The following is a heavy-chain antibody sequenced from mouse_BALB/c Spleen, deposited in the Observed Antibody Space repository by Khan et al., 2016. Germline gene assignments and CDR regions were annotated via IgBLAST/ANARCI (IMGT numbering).Heavy chain of an antibody. D-gene: IGHD2-10*02. CDR2: INTYTGEP. J-gene: IGHJ4*01. V-gene: IGHV9-1*02. CDR1: GYTFTNYG. CDR3: ARKYGNYYAMDY. Sequence: QIQLVQSGPELKKPGETVKISCKASGYTFTNYGMNWVKQAPGKGLNWMGWINTYTGEPTYADDFKGRFAFSLETSASPAYLQINNLKNEDMATYFCARKYGNYYAMDYWGQGTSVTVSS.